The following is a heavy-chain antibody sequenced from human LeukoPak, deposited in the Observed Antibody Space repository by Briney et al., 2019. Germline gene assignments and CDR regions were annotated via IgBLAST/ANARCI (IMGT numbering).Heavy chain of an antibody. D-gene: IGHD1-1*01. J-gene: IGHJ4*02. CDR3: ARLPGTTGFDY. Sequence: GGSLRLSCAASGFPFSSYWMSWVRQAPGKGLEWVANIKQDGSDKYYVDSVKGRFTISRDNAKNSLYLQLNSLRADDTAVYYCARLPGTTGFDYWGQGTLVTVSS. CDR1: GFPFSSYW. V-gene: IGHV3-7*01. CDR2: IKQDGSDK.